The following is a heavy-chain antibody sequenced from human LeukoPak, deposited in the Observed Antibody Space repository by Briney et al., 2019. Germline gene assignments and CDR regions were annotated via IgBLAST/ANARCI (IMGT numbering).Heavy chain of an antibody. CDR1: GFTFSSYS. J-gene: IGHJ6*02. D-gene: IGHD2-15*01. CDR2: ISSSSSYI. CDR3: ARDGVVVVVAATVYYGMDV. Sequence: PGGSLRLSCAASGFTFSSYSMTWVRQAPGKGLEWVSSISSSSSYIYYADSVKGRFTISRDNAKNSLYLQMNSLRAEDTAVYYCARDGVVVVVAATVYYGMDVWGQGTTVTVSS. V-gene: IGHV3-21*01.